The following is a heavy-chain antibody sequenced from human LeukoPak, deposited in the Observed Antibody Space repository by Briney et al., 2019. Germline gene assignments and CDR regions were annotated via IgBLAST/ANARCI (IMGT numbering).Heavy chain of an antibody. Sequence: PGGSLRLSCAASGFTFSSYAMSWVRQAPGKGLEWVSDISGSGGSTYYADSVKGRFTISRDNSKNTLYLQMNSLRAEDTAVYYFAKGPNQWELLTLLDNGGQGTLVTVPS. V-gene: IGHV3-23*01. CDR3: AKGPNQWELLTLLDN. D-gene: IGHD1-26*01. CDR2: ISGSGGST. CDR1: GFTFSSYA. J-gene: IGHJ4*02.